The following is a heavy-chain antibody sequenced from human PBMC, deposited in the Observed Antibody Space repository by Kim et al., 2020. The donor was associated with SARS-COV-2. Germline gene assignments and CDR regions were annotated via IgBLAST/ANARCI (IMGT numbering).Heavy chain of an antibody. J-gene: IGHJ6*02. V-gene: IGHV4-34*01. CDR3: ARFVIVGWGDYYYYYGMDV. CDR2: INHSGST. D-gene: IGHD3-16*01. Sequence: SETLSLTCAVYGGSFSGYYWSWIRQPPGKGLEWIGEINHSGSTNYNPSLKSRVTISVDTSKNQFSLKLSSVTAADTAVYYCARFVIVGWGDYYYYYGMDVWGQGTTVTVSS. CDR1: GGSFSGYY.